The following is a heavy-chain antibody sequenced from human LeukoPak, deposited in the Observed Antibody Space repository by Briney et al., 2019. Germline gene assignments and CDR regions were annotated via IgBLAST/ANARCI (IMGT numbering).Heavy chain of an antibody. CDR1: GGTFSSYA. CDR2: IIPILGIA. CDR3: ARDEDTYYYYYGMDV. J-gene: IGHJ6*02. V-gene: IGHV1-69*04. Sequence: ASVKVSCKASGGTFSSYAISWVRQAPGQGLEWMGRIIPILGIANYAQKFQGRVTMTTDTSTSTAYMELRSLRSDDTAVYYCARDEDTYYYYYGMDVWGQGTTVTVSS.